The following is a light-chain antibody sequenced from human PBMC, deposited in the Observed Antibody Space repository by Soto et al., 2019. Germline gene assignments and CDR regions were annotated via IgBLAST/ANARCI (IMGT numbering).Light chain of an antibody. CDR2: EVS. CDR1: SSDVGGYNY. V-gene: IGLV2-8*01. Sequence: QSVLTQPPSASGSPGQSVTISCTGTSSDVGGYNYVSWYQQHPGKAPKLMIYEVSKRPSGVPDRFSGSKSGNTASLTVSGLQAEDEADYSCSSYTGRNNVVFGGGTQLTVL. CDR3: SSYTGRNNVV. J-gene: IGLJ2*01.